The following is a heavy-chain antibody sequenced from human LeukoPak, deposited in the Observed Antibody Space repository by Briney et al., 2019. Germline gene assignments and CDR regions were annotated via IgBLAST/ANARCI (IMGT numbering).Heavy chain of an antibody. V-gene: IGHV1-8*01. CDR3: ARGSIRCSSTSCYNWYFDL. J-gene: IGHJ2*01. Sequence: ASVKVSCKASGYTFTSYDINWVRQATGQGLEWMGWMNPNSGNTGYAQKFQGRVTMTRNTSISTAYMELSSLRSEDTAVYYCARGSIRCSSTSCYNWYFDLWGRGTLVTVSS. CDR2: MNPNSGNT. CDR1: GYTFTSYD. D-gene: IGHD2-2*02.